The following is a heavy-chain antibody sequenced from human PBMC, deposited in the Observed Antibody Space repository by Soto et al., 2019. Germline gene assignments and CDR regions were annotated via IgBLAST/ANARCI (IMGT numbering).Heavy chain of an antibody. J-gene: IGHJ5*02. CDR1: GFTFSSYS. CDR3: ARDTALYSSSWSRWFDP. Sequence: PGWSLRLSCAASGFTFSSYSMNWVRQAPGKGLEWVSSISSSSSYIYYADSVKGRFTISRDNAKNSLYLQMNSLRAEDTAVYYCARDTALYSSSWSRWFDPWGQGTLVTVSS. D-gene: IGHD6-13*01. CDR2: ISSSSSYI. V-gene: IGHV3-21*01.